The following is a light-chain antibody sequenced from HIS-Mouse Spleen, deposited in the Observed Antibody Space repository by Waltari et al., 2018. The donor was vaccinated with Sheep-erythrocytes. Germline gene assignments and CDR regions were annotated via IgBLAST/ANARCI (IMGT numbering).Light chain of an antibody. Sequence: QSALTQPRSVSGSPGRSVTISCTVTSSDLGGYNSSSWYQQHPGKAPKLMIYDVSKRPSGVPDRFSGSKSGNTASMTISGLQAEDEADYYCCSYAGSYNHVFATGTKVTVL. CDR3: CSYAGSYNHV. CDR2: DVS. J-gene: IGLJ1*01. V-gene: IGLV2-11*01. CDR1: SSDLGGYNS.